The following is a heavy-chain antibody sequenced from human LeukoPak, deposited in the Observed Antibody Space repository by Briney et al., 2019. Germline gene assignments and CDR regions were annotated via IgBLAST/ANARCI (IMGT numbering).Heavy chain of an antibody. D-gene: IGHD4-17*01. CDR2: IYTSGST. V-gene: IGHV4-4*07. J-gene: IGHJ4*02. CDR1: GGSISSYY. CDR3: ASGILYGDYLRY. Sequence: SETLSLTCTVYGGSISSYYWSWIRQPAGKGLEWIGRIYTSGSTNYNPSLKSRVTMSVDTSKNQFSLKLSSVTAADTAVYYCASGILYGDYLRYWGQGTLVTVSS.